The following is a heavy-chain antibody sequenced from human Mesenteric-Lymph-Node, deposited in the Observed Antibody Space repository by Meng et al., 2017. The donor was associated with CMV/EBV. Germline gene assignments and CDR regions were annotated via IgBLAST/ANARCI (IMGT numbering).Heavy chain of an antibody. J-gene: IGHJ3*01. CDR2: VDNSGTQK. D-gene: IGHD3-22*01. CDR1: GFTFSSYW. Sequence: GGSLRLSCAASGFTFSSYWMRWVRQAPGKGLVWVSFVDNSGTQKDYVDSVKGRFTISRDNAKNSLYLQMNSLRVKDTAVYYCAGSSDGHYYAFKVLDVWGQGTMVTVSS. V-gene: IGHV3-21*06. CDR3: AGSSDGHYYAFKVLDV.